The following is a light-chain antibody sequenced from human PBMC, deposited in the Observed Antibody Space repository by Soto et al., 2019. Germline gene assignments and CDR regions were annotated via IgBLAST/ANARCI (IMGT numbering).Light chain of an antibody. CDR3: QQYTPNSRT. Sequence: DIHMTQSPSTLSASVGDIVTITCRASQSVSNWLAWYQQKPGKAPNLLIYDASSLESGVPSRFSGSGSGTEFTLTISSLQPDDFATYSCQQYTPNSRTFGQGTKVDIK. CDR2: DAS. V-gene: IGKV1-5*01. J-gene: IGKJ1*01. CDR1: QSVSNW.